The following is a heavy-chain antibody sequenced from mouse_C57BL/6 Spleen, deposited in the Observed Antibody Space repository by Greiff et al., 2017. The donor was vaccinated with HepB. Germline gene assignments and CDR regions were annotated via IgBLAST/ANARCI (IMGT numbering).Heavy chain of an antibody. Sequence: DVKLVESGGDLVKPGGSLKLSCAASGFTFSSYGMSWVRQTPDKRLEWVATISSGGSYTYYPDSVKGRFTIYRDNAKNTLYLQMSSLKSEDTAMYYCARPLTTVVAPNAMDYWGQGTSVTVSS. CDR2: ISSGGSYT. D-gene: IGHD1-1*01. CDR3: ARPLTTVVAPNAMDY. V-gene: IGHV5-6*02. CDR1: GFTFSSYG. J-gene: IGHJ4*01.